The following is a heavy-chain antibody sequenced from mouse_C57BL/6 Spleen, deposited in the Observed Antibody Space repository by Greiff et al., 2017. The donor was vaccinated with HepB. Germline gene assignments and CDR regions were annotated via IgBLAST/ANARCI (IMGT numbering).Heavy chain of an antibody. Sequence: EVQLQQSGPELVKPGASVKIPCKASGYTFTDYNMDWVKQSHGKSLEWIGDSNPNNGGTIYNQKFKGKATLTVDKSSSTAYMELRSLTSEDTAVYYCARKGKSYTSFDYWGQGTTLTVSS. CDR1: GYTFTDYN. CDR3: ARKGKSYTSFDY. CDR2: SNPNNGGT. D-gene: IGHD1-1*01. J-gene: IGHJ2*01. V-gene: IGHV1-18*01.